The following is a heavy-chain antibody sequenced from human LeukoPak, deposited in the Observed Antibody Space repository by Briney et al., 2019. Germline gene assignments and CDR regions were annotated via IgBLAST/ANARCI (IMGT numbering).Heavy chain of an antibody. CDR1: GGSIIGNSTAY. CDR3: ARQQGSSFLRRGYIES. D-gene: IGHD6-13*01. V-gene: IGHV4-39*01. J-gene: IGHJ4*02. Sequence: SETLSLTCTVSGGSIIGNSTAYWGWVRQTPGKGLEWIATIHHTGGTYVNPSLKRRVTISVDTSRSQFSLALTSVTAADTAVYYCARQQGSSFLRRGYIESWGQGTLVTVSS. CDR2: IHHTGGT.